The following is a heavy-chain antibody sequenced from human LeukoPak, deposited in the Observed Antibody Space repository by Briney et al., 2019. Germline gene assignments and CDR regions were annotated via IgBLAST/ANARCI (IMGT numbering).Heavy chain of an antibody. J-gene: IGHJ6*03. D-gene: IGHD6-13*01. Sequence: SETLSLTCAVYVWSFSGYYWSWIRQPPGKGLEWIGEINHSGSTNYNPSLKSRVTISVDTSKNQFSLKLSSVTAADTAVYYCARGPSSSSWYGINYYYYYYMDVWGKGTTVTVSS. CDR2: INHSGST. CDR3: ARGPSSSSWYGINYYYYYYMDV. CDR1: VWSFSGYY. V-gene: IGHV4-34*01.